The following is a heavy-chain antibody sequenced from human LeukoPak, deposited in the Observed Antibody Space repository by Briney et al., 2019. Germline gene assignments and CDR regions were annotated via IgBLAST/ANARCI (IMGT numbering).Heavy chain of an antibody. CDR2: ISSGGHTI. D-gene: IGHD1-26*01. CDR3: TTGWELLRFDY. Sequence: PGGSLRLSCAASGFTFSNAWMNWVRQAPGKGLEWVSFISSGGHTIYYADSVKGRFTISRDNAKSSLFLQMNSLKTEDTAVYYCTTGWELLRFDYWGQGTLVTVSS. CDR1: GFTFSNAW. J-gene: IGHJ4*02. V-gene: IGHV3-48*04.